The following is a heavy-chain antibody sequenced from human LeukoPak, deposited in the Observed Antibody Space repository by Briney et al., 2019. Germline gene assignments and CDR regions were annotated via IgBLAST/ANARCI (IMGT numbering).Heavy chain of an antibody. CDR3: ARPLGNGWFDL. J-gene: IGHJ5*02. D-gene: IGHD1-1*01. Sequence: GGSLRLSCAASGFTLSSSWMMSWVRQAPGKGLEWVANIKQDGSEKFYVGSVKGRFTISRDDAKNSLHLQMNSLRDEDTVIYYRARPLGNGWFDLWGQGTLVTVSS. V-gene: IGHV3-7*01. CDR1: GFTLSSSW. CDR2: IKQDGSEK.